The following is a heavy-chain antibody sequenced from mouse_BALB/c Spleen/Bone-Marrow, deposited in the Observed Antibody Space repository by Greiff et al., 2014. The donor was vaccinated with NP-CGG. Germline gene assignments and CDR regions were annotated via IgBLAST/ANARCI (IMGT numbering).Heavy chain of an antibody. D-gene: IGHD1-2*01. V-gene: IGHV2-9*02. CDR2: ICADGST. Sequence: VKLVESGPGLVAPSQSLSITCTVSGFSLTNYGVHWVRQPPGKGLEWLGVICADGSTNYNSALMSRLSISKDNSKSQVFFKMNSLQTDDTAMYYCARITTATGAMDYWGQGTSVTVSS. CDR3: ARITTATGAMDY. CDR1: GFSLTNYG. J-gene: IGHJ4*01.